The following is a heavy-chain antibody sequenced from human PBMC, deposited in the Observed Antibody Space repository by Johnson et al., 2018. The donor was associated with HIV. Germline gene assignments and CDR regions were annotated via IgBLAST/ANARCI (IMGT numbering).Heavy chain of an antibody. CDR3: ARDGTGDGNAMGGSGAFDI. D-gene: IGHD5-24*01. CDR1: GFTFSSYA. V-gene: IGHV3-30-3*01. Sequence: VQLVESGGGVVQPGRSLRLSCAASGFTFSSYAMHWVRQAPGKGLEWVAVISYDGSNKYYADSVKGRFTISRDNSKNTLYLQMNSLRVEDTAVYYCARDGTGDGNAMGGSGAFDIWGQGTMVTVSS. J-gene: IGHJ3*02. CDR2: ISYDGSNK.